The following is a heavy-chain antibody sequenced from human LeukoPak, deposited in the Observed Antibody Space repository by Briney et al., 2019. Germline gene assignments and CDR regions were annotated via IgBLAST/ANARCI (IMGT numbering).Heavy chain of an antibody. J-gene: IGHJ4*02. Sequence: PAVNDSCKASAGTFRSYAISWVRQAAGQGLEWIGRITPILGIANYAQKFQGRVTNTAAKSTSIAYMELSSLRSEDTAVYHCTKSPDSSGNYVVSYFAYCGQGTLATVSS. CDR2: ITPILGIA. V-gene: IGHV1-69*04. CDR1: AGTFRSYA. D-gene: IGHD3-22*01. CDR3: TKSPDSSGNYVVSYFAY.